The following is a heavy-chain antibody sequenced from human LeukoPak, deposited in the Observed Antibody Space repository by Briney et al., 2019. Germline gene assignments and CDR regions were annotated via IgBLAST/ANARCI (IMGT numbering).Heavy chain of an antibody. D-gene: IGHD2-2*01. CDR1: GGSISSSSYY. CDR2: IYYSGST. Sequence: SETLSLTCTVSGGSISSSSYYWGWIRQSPGKGLEWIGSIYYSGSTYYNPSLKSRVTISVDTSKNQFSLKLSSVTAADTALYYCARILYCSSTSCYGRTLNFDYWGQGTLVTVSS. V-gene: IGHV4-39*01. J-gene: IGHJ4*02. CDR3: ARILYCSSTSCYGRTLNFDY.